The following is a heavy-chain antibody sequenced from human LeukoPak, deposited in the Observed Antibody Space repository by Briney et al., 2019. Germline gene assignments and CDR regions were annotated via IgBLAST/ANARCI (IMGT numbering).Heavy chain of an antibody. CDR1: GFTFNNYV. CDR2: VSGTGDST. CDR3: AKASRECSSTWYY. Sequence: GGSLRLSCAASGFTFNNYVMSWVRQAPGKGLEWVSSVSGTGDSTYYADSVKGRFTISRDNFKNRLYLQMNSLRDDDTAVYYCAKASRECSSTWYYWGQGTLVTVSS. V-gene: IGHV3-23*01. D-gene: IGHD6-13*01. J-gene: IGHJ4*02.